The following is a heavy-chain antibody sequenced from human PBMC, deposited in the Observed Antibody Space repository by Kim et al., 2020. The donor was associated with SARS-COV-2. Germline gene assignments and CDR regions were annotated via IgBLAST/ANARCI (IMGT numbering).Heavy chain of an antibody. CDR2: ITNNNAKT. D-gene: IGHD6-19*01. Sequence: GGSLRLSCAASGFAVYRFAMNWVRQAPGKGLERISAITNNNAKTYYQDSVKGRFTISRDESKNIVYLHMSSLRVEDTAVYYCAKDHPSPGWPTFGDWGQGTLVAVSS. V-gene: IGHV3-23*01. J-gene: IGHJ4*02. CDR1: GFAVYRFA. CDR3: AKDHPSPGWPTFGD.